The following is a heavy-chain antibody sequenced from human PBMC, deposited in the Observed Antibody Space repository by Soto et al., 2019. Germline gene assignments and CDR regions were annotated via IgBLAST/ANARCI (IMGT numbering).Heavy chain of an antibody. V-gene: IGHV3-33*01. CDR1: GFTFRTYG. J-gene: IGHJ6*02. CDR2: IRYDGSNK. CDR3: ARDSTVTGYHGMDV. Sequence: QVQLLESGGGVVQPGRSLRLSCAASGFTFRTYGMHWVRQAPGKGLEWVAVIRYDGSNKYYADSVKGRFTISRDNSKNTLYLQMKSLRAEDTAVYYCARDSTVTGYHGMDVWGQGTTVTVSS. D-gene: IGHD4-17*01.